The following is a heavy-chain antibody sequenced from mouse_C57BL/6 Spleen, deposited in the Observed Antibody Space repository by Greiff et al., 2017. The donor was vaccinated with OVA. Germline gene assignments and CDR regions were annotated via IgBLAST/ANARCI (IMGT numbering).Heavy chain of an antibody. CDR1: GYTFTDYE. CDR2: IDPETGGT. V-gene: IGHV1-15*01. CDR3: TRGLFAY. Sequence: QVQLKQSGAELVRPGASVTLSCKASGYTFTDYEMHRVKQTPVHGLEWIGAIDPETGGTAYNQKFKGKAILTADKSSSTAYMELRSLTSEDSAVYYCTRGLFAYWGQGTLVTVSA. J-gene: IGHJ3*01.